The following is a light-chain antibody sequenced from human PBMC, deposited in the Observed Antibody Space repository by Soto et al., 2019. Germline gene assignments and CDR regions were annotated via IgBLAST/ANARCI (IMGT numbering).Light chain of an antibody. V-gene: IGKV3-11*01. J-gene: IGKJ4*01. CDR2: DAS. Sequence: DSVWTQSPVPLSLSPGGRATLSCRASQSVSNYVAWYQQRPGQAPRLPIYDASNRATGIPVRFSGSGSGTDFTLTISSLEPEDFAVYYCQQRSHGLTFGGGTKVDIK. CDR3: QQRSHGLT. CDR1: QSVSNY.